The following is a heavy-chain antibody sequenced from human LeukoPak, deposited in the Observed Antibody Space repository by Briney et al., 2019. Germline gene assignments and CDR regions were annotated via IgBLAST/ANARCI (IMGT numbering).Heavy chain of an antibody. CDR3: ARVSAPGPLCDY. D-gene: IGHD6-13*01. J-gene: IGHJ4*02. Sequence: GGSLRLSCAASGFTFSSYAMSWVRQAPGKGLEWVSTISGSGGNSYYADSVKGRFTISRDNSKNTLYLQMNSLRAGDTAVYYCARVSAPGPLCDYWGQGTLVTVSS. V-gene: IGHV3-23*01. CDR1: GFTFSSYA. CDR2: ISGSGGNS.